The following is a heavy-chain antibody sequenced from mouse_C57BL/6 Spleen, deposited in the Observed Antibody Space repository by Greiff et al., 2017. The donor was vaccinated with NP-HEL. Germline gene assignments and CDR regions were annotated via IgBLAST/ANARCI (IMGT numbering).Heavy chain of an antibody. D-gene: IGHD1-1*01. J-gene: IGHJ4*01. CDR3: ARRGGYYGAMDY. V-gene: IGHV1-19*01. Sequence: VQLKESGPVLVKPGASVKMSCKASGYTFTDYYMNWVKQSHGKSLEWIGVINPYNGGTSYNQKFKGKATLTVDKSSSTAYMELNSLTSEDSAVYYCARRGGYYGAMDYWGQGTSVTVSS. CDR2: INPYNGGT. CDR1: GYTFTDYY.